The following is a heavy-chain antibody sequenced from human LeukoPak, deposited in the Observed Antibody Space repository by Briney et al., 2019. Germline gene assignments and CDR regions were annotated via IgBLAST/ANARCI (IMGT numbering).Heavy chain of an antibody. Sequence: GGSLRLSCAASGFTFSSNYMSWVRQAPGKGLEWVSVIYSGGSTYYADSVKGRFTISRDNSKNTLYLQMNSLRAEDTAVYYCARGDHSSRRLDYWGQGTLVTVSS. J-gene: IGHJ4*02. D-gene: IGHD6-13*01. CDR1: GFTFSSNY. V-gene: IGHV3-66*02. CDR3: ARGDHSSRRLDY. CDR2: IYSGGST.